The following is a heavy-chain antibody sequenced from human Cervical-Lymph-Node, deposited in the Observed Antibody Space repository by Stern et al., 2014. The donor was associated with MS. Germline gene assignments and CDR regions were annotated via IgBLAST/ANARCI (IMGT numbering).Heavy chain of an antibody. CDR1: GDSISSGGFY. V-gene: IGHV4-31*03. Sequence: VQLEESGPGLVKPSQTLSLTCTVSGDSISSGGFYWTWLPQHPGEGLVWFVSVDDSGNVYYNPSLKGRLTILLDTSKNQFSLKLTSVTAADTAVYYCARGPFGVLRYFDFWGQGTLVTVSS. CDR2: VDDSGNV. J-gene: IGHJ4*02. D-gene: IGHD2-8*01. CDR3: ARGPFGVLRYFDF.